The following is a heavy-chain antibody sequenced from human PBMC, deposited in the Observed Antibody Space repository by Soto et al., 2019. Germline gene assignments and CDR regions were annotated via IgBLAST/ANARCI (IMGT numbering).Heavy chain of an antibody. CDR2: ISGSGGST. J-gene: IGHJ4*02. CDR3: AKDRGSYNWNYLFDY. Sequence: EVQLLESGGGLVQPGGSLRLSCAASGFTFSNYAMSWVRQAPGKGLEWVSAISGSGGSTYYADSVKGRFTISRDNSKNTLYLQMNSLRAEDTAVYYCAKDRGSYNWNYLFDYWGQGTLVTVSS. V-gene: IGHV3-23*01. D-gene: IGHD1-7*01. CDR1: GFTFSNYA.